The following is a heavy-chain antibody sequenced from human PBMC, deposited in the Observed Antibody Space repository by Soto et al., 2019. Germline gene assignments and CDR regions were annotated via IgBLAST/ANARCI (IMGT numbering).Heavy chain of an antibody. D-gene: IGHD6-19*01. CDR2: IWYDGSNK. Sequence: GGSLRLSCAASGFTFSSYGMHWVRQAPGKGLEWVAVIWYDGSNKYYADSVKGRFTISRDNSKNTLYLQMNSLRAEDTAVYYCARDRIRSGWLDHWGQGTLVTVSS. CDR1: GFTFSSYG. V-gene: IGHV3-33*01. J-gene: IGHJ4*02. CDR3: ARDRIRSGWLDH.